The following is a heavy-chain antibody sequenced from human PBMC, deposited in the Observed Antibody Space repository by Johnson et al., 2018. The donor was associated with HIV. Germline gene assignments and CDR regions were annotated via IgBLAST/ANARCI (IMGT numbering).Heavy chain of an antibody. CDR1: GFTFSSYA. Sequence: QVQLVESGGGVVQPGRSLRLSCAASGFTFSSYAMHWVRQAPGTGLAWVAVISYDGSNKYYADSVKGRFTISRDNSKNTLYLQMNSLRAEDTAVYYCARDGEWELEDAFDIWGQGTMVTVSS. D-gene: IGHD1-26*01. CDR2: ISYDGSNK. J-gene: IGHJ3*02. V-gene: IGHV3-30*04. CDR3: ARDGEWELEDAFDI.